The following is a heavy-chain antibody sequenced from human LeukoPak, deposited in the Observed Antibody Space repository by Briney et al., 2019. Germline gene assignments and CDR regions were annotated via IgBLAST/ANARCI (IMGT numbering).Heavy chain of an antibody. J-gene: IGHJ5*02. CDR1: GGSISSYY. CDR2: IYYSGST. CDR3: ARVDYVWGSYRYPNWFDP. V-gene: IGHV4-59*01. Sequence: SETPSLTCTVSGGSISSYYWSWIRQPPGKGLEWIGYIYYSGSTNYNPSLKSRVTISVDTSKNQFSLKLSSVTAADTAVYYCARVDYVWGSYRYPNWFDPWGQGTLVTVSS. D-gene: IGHD3-16*02.